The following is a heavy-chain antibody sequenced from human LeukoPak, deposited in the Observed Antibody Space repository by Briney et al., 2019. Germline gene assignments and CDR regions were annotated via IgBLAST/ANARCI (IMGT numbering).Heavy chain of an antibody. D-gene: IGHD6-25*01. Sequence: GGSLRLSCAASGFTLSSYTMNWVRQAPGRGLEWVSAISTNNIQYADSVRGRCTISRDNDKNSMYLQMDNLRAEDTAGYYCGNLPAAAIYMDVWGKGTTAIV. V-gene: IGHV3-21*01. J-gene: IGHJ6*03. CDR3: GNLPAAAIYMDV. CDR2: ISTNNI. CDR1: GFTLSSYT.